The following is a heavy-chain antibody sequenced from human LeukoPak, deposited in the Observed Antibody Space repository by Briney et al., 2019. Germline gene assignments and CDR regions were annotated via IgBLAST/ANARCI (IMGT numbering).Heavy chain of an antibody. CDR1: GFTFSSYL. D-gene: IGHD2-2*03. V-gene: IGHV3-7*03. Sequence: GSLRLSCAASGFTFSSYLMSWVRQAPGKGLEWVANIKQDGSEKYYVDSVKGRFTISRDNAKNSLYLQMNSLRAEDTAVYYCARVMDIVVVPAAMPFYGMDVWGKGTTVTVSS. J-gene: IGHJ6*04. CDR2: IKQDGSEK. CDR3: ARVMDIVVVPAAMPFYGMDV.